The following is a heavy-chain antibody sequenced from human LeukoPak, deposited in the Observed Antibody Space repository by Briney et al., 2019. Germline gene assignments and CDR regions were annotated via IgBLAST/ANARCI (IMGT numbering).Heavy chain of an antibody. J-gene: IGHJ6*03. CDR1: GASFSNDY. CDR3: ARVSGTTAGNYYYYMDV. V-gene: IGHV4-4*07. Sequence: SETLSLTCTVSGASFSNDYWSWVRQPAGKGLECIGRIYTSGGTNYNPSLKSRVTMSVDTSKNQLSLRLTSVTAADTAVYYCARVSGTTAGNYYYYMDVWGKGTTVTVSS. CDR2: IYTSGGT. D-gene: IGHD6-13*01.